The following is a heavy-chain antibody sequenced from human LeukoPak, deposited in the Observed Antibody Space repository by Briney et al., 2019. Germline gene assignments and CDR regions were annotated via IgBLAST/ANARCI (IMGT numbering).Heavy chain of an antibody. CDR1: VGSICISSYY. CDR2: IYYGGTT. CDR3: ARDISGYINFDY. V-gene: IGHV4-39*01. D-gene: IGHD5-12*01. J-gene: IGHJ4*02. Sequence: SDTLSLTCTLSVGSICISSYYCGWIRQPPGKGLEGMGNIYYGGTTYYTPSLKSRVTISVDTYKNQLSLKLSIVSAADTDMYYCARDISGYINFDYWGQGTLVTVSS.